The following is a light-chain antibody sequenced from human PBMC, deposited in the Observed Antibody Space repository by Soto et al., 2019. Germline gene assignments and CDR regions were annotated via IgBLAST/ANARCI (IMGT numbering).Light chain of an antibody. J-gene: IGKJ2*01. CDR2: AAS. CDR1: QGISSW. Sequence: DIQMTQSPSSVSASVGDRVTLTCRASQGISSWLAWYQQKPGKAPKLLIYAASSLQSGVPSRFTHNQPTTHFTLTISSPQPQQSSTHANLQPNTLPHTFGQGTKLEIK. V-gene: IGKV1-12*01. CDR3: LQPNTLPHT.